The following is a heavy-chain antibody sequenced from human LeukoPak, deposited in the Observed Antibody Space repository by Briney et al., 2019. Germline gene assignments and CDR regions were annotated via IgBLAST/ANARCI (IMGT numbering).Heavy chain of an antibody. Sequence: GGSQRLSCAASGFTFSSYWMNWARQAPGKGLEWVASINHNGNVNYYVDSVKGRFTISRDNAKNSLYLQMSNLRAEDTAVYFCARGGGLDVWGQGATVTVSS. CDR3: ARGGGLDV. V-gene: IGHV3-7*03. J-gene: IGHJ6*02. CDR2: INHNGNVN. D-gene: IGHD3-16*01. CDR1: GFTFSSYW.